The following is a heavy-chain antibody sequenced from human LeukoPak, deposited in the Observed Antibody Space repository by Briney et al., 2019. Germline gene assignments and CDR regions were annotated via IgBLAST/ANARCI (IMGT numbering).Heavy chain of an antibody. J-gene: IGHJ6*03. CDR1: GYTFTGYY. CDR2: INPNSGGT. D-gene: IGHD6-6*01. Sequence: ASVKVSCKASGYTFTGYYMHWVRQAPGQGLEWMGWINPNSGGTNYAQKFQGRVTMTRDTSISTAYMELSRLRSDDTAVYYCARLGYSSSSSSYYMDVWGKGTTVTISS. CDR3: ARLGYSSSSSSYYMDV. V-gene: IGHV1-2*02.